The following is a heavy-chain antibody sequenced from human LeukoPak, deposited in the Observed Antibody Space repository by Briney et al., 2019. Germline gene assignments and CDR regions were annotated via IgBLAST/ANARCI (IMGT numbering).Heavy chain of an antibody. CDR2: IISNGGST. V-gene: IGHV3-64*01. Sequence: GGSLRLSCAASGFTFSSYAMHWVRQAPGKGLGYVSGIISNGGSTYYANSVKGRFTMSRDNSKNTLYLQMGSLRAEDMAVYYCARESSSWYHDAFHFWGQGTMVTVSS. CDR3: ARESSSWYHDAFHF. D-gene: IGHD6-13*01. J-gene: IGHJ3*01. CDR1: GFTFSSYA.